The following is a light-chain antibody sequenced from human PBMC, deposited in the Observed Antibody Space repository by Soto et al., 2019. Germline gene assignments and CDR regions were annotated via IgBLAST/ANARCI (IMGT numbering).Light chain of an antibody. V-gene: IGKV1-12*01. CDR3: QQANSFPWT. CDR2: VAS. Sequence: DIKMTQSPSSVSASVGDRVTITCRASQGISSWLAWYQHKPGKAPKLLIYVASSLQSGVPSRFSGSGSGTDFPLTISCLQPEDFATYYCQQANSFPWTFGQGTKVEIK. J-gene: IGKJ1*01. CDR1: QGISSW.